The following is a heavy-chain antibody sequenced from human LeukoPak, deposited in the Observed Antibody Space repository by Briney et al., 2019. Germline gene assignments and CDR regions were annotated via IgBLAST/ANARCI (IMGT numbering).Heavy chain of an antibody. CDR1: EYTFTGYY. D-gene: IGHD4-11*01. CDR2: INPNSGGT. V-gene: IGHV1-2*04. CDR3: ARDQQFNWFGP. J-gene: IGHJ5*02. Sequence: ASVKVSCKASEYTFTGYYMHWVRQAPGQGLEWMGWINPNSGGTNYAQKFQGWVTMTSDTSISTAYMELSRLRSDDTAVYYCARDQQFNWFGPWGQGTLVTVSS.